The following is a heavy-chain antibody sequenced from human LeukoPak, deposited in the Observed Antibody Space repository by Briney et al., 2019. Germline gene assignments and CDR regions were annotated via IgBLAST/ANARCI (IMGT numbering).Heavy chain of an antibody. J-gene: IGHJ4*02. D-gene: IGHD3-10*01. Sequence: SETLSLXCTVSGGSISTQSYYWGWIRQPPGKGLEWIGTIYYSGNTYYNPSLKSRVTISIDTSNNQFFLKLRSVTAADTAVYYCARHEVRGARSFDYWGQGTLVTVSS. CDR1: GGSISTQSYY. CDR3: ARHEVRGARSFDY. V-gene: IGHV4-39*01. CDR2: IYYSGNT.